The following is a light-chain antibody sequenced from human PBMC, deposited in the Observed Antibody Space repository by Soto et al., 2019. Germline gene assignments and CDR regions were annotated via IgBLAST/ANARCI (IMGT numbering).Light chain of an antibody. CDR3: CTYAGSSTLV. V-gene: IGLV2-23*01. Sequence: QSALTQPASVSGSPGQSITISCTGTSSDVGSYNLVSWYQQHPGKAPKLMIYDDSKRPSGVSNRFSGSTSGNTASLTISGLQAEDEADYYCCTYAGSSTLVLGGGTKVPVL. CDR2: DDS. J-gene: IGLJ2*01. CDR1: SSDVGSYNL.